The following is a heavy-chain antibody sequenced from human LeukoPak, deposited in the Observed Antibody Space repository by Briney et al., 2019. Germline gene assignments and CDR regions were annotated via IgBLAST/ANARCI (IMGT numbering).Heavy chain of an antibody. CDR3: ARDGAAAGTANWFDP. J-gene: IGHJ5*02. D-gene: IGHD6-13*01. CDR1: GGTFSSYA. V-gene: IGHV1-69*06. CDR2: IIPIFGTA. Sequence: SVKVSCKASGGTFSSYAISWVRQAPGQGLEWMGGIIPIFGTANYAQKFQGRVTITADKSTSTAYMELSSLRSDDTAVYYCARDGAAAGTANWFDPWGQGTLVTVSS.